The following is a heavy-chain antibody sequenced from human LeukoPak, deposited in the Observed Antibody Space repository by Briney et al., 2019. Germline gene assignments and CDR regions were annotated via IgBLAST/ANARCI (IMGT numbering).Heavy chain of an antibody. J-gene: IGHJ4*02. Sequence: GESLKIPWKGSGYSLTSYWIGWVRQMPGKGVEWMGMIYPGDSHTRYSPSFQGQVTISADKSISTAYLQWSSLKASDTAMYYCARLYCSGGSCTGGFDYWGQGTLVTVSS. CDR3: ARLYCSGGSCTGGFDY. CDR2: IYPGDSHT. CDR1: GYSLTSYW. D-gene: IGHD2-15*01. V-gene: IGHV5-51*01.